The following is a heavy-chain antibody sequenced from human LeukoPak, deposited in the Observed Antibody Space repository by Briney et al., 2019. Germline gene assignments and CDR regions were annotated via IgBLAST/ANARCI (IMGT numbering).Heavy chain of an antibody. J-gene: IGHJ4*02. V-gene: IGHV4-59*01. Sequence: SETLSLTCTVSGASISGYFWSWIRQPPGKGLEWIGHIYYSGTTNYNPSLKSRVTISVDTSKNQFSLKLSSVTAADTAVYYCARGIETSKRRGYDYWGQGTLVTVSS. CDR3: ARGIETSKRRGYDY. D-gene: IGHD1-26*01. CDR1: GASISGYF. CDR2: IYYSGTT.